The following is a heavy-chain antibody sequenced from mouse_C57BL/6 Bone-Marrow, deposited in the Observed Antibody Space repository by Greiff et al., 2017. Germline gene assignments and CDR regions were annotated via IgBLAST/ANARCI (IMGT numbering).Heavy chain of an antibody. CDR1: GYTFTSYW. Sequence: QVQLQQSGAELVMPGASVKLSCKASGYTFTSYWMHWVKQRPGQGLEWIGEIDPSDSYTNYNQKFKGKSTLTVDKSSSTAYMQLSSLTSEDSAVYYCARRSRYDVFAYWGQGTLVTVSA. V-gene: IGHV1-69*01. J-gene: IGHJ3*01. CDR3: ARRSRYDVFAY. CDR2: IDPSDSYT. D-gene: IGHD2-12*01.